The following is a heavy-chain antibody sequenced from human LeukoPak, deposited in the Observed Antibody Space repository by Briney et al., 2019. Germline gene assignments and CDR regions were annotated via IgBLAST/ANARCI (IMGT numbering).Heavy chain of an antibody. CDR1: GGSISSSSYY. J-gene: IGHJ4*02. D-gene: IGHD3-16*01. Sequence: SETLSLTCTVSGGSISSSSYYWGWIRQPPGKGLEWIGSIYYSGSTYYNPSLKSRVTISVDTSKNQFSLTLSSVTAADTAVYYCASLSFGGVPDYWGQGTLVTVSS. V-gene: IGHV4-39*01. CDR2: IYYSGST. CDR3: ASLSFGGVPDY.